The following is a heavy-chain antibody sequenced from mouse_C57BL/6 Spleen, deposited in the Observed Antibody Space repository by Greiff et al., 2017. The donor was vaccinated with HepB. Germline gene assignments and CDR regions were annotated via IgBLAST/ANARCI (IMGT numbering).Heavy chain of an antibody. Sequence: EVQLVESGGGLVKPGGSLKLSCAASGFTFSDYGMHWVRQAPEKGLEWVAYISSGSSTIYYADTVKGRFTISRDNAKNTLFLQMTSLRSEDTAMYYCARGRYGSSYYYFDYWGQGTTLTVSS. CDR2: ISSGSSTI. J-gene: IGHJ2*01. D-gene: IGHD1-1*01. CDR1: GFTFSDYG. V-gene: IGHV5-17*01. CDR3: ARGRYGSSYYYFDY.